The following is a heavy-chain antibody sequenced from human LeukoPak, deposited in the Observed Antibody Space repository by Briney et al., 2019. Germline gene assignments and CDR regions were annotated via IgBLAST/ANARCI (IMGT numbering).Heavy chain of an antibody. D-gene: IGHD6-13*01. CDR1: GFTFSGYA. CDR3: ARIRAYSSSWAMDY. V-gene: IGHV3-48*02. CDR2: IGSSGSTI. Sequence: PGGSLRLSCAASGFTFSGYAMNWVRQAPGKGLEWVSYIGSSGSTIDYADSVKGRFTISRDNAENSLYLQMNSLRDEDTAVYYCARIRAYSSSWAMDYWGQGTLVTVSS. J-gene: IGHJ4*02.